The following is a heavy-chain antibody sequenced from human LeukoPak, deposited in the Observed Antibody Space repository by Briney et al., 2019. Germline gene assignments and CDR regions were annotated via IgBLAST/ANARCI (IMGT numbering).Heavy chain of an antibody. CDR3: ASLDGGYSEAVGH. CDR2: IYYSGYT. J-gene: IGHJ4*02. CDR1: GASTRHN. V-gene: IGHV4-59*11. D-gene: IGHD4-23*01. Sequence: PSETLSLTCTISGASTRHNWSWIRQPPGKGLEWIGDIYYSGYTKYSPTLNSRVTISVDGSKNQFSLKMASVTAADTAVYYCASLDGGYSEAVGHWGQGTLVTVSS.